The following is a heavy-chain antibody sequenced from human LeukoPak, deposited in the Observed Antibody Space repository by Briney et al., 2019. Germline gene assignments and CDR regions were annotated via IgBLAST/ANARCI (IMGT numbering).Heavy chain of an antibody. V-gene: IGHV1-2*02. CDR3: ARGDSSPYYYFDY. CDR1: GYTFTDSY. CDR2: INPNSDT. D-gene: IGHD3-22*01. Sequence: ASVKVSCKASGYTFTDSYMHWMRQAPGQGLEWMGWINPNSDTNYAQKFQGRVTMTRDTSISTAYMELSRLRSDDTAVFYCARGDSSPYYYFDYWGQGTLVTVSS. J-gene: IGHJ4*02.